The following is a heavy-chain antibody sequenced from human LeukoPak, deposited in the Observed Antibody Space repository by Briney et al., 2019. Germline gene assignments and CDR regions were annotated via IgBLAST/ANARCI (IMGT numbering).Heavy chain of an antibody. Sequence: GASVKVSCKASGCTFTGYYIHWVRQAPGQGLEWMGGIIPIFGTANYAQKFQGRITITADEFTSIAYMELSSLRFEDTAVYYCARDARIGMIRGVHNWFDPWGQGTLVTVSS. CDR2: IIPIFGTA. D-gene: IGHD3-10*01. CDR3: ARDARIGMIRGVHNWFDP. CDR1: GCTFTGYY. J-gene: IGHJ5*02. V-gene: IGHV1-69*13.